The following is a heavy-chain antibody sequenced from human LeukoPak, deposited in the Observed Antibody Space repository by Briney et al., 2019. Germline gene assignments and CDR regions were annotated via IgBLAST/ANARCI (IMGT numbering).Heavy chain of an antibody. CDR1: GFTFSSYA. CDR2: FSGSGGST. V-gene: IGHV3-23*01. CDR3: AKDRGYGDHGGDGMDV. D-gene: IGHD4-17*01. J-gene: IGHJ6*02. Sequence: PGGSLRLSCAASGFTFSSYAMSWVRQAPGRGLDWASVFSGSGGSTYYADSVKGRFTISRDNSKNTLYLQMNSLRAEDTAVYYCAKDRGYGDHGGDGMDVWGQGTTVTVSS.